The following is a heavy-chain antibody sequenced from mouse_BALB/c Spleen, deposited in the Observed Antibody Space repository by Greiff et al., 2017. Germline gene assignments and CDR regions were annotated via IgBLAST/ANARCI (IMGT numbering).Heavy chain of an antibody. D-gene: IGHD2-4*01. CDR2: IYPGSGNT. J-gene: IGHJ2*01. CDR3: ARNDYDRGDY. V-gene: IGHV1-77*01. Sequence: VKLQESGAELARPGASVKLSCKASGYTFPDYYINWVKQRTGQGLEWIGEIYPGSGNTYYNEKFKGKATLTADKSSSTAYMQLSSLTSEDSAVYFCARNDYDRGDYWGQGTTLTVSS. CDR1: GYTFPDYY.